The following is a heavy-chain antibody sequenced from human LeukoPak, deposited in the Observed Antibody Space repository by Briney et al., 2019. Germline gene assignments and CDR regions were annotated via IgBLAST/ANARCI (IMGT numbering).Heavy chain of an antibody. Sequence: GGSLRLSCAASGFTFSSYAMHWVRQAPGKGLEWVAVVSYDGSNKYYADSVKGRFTISRDNSKNTLYLQMNSLRAEDTAVHYCAREWGLIVGTSGGHDYWGQGTLVTVSS. D-gene: IGHD1-26*01. CDR2: VSYDGSNK. CDR1: GFTFSSYA. J-gene: IGHJ4*02. CDR3: AREWGLIVGTSGGHDY. V-gene: IGHV3-30-3*01.